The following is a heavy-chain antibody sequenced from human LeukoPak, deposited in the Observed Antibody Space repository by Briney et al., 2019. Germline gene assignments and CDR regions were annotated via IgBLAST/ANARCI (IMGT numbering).Heavy chain of an antibody. CDR2: IYHSGST. D-gene: IGHD7-27*01. CDR1: GYSISSGYY. J-gene: IGHJ4*02. V-gene: IGHV4-38-2*01. CDR3: ARRLGIMRDPFDY. Sequence: MSSETLSLTCAVSGYSISSGYYWGWIRQPPGKGLAWIGSIYHSGSTYYNPSLKSRVTISVDTSKNQFSLKLSSVTAADTAVYYCARRLGIMRDPFDYWGQGTLVTVSS.